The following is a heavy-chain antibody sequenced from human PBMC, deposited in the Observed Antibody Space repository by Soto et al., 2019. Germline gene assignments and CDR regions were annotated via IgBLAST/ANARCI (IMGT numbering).Heavy chain of an antibody. V-gene: IGHV3-33*01. D-gene: IGHD6-19*01. CDR2: IWYDGRNK. CDR3: ARNHEGAAVAGTDY. J-gene: IGHJ4*02. Sequence: GGSLRLSCAASGFTFSSYGMHWVRQAPGKGLEWVAVIWYDGRNKYHADSVKGRFTISRDNSKNTLYLQMNSLRAEDTAVYYCARNHEGAAVAGTDYWGQGTLVTVSS. CDR1: GFTFSSYG.